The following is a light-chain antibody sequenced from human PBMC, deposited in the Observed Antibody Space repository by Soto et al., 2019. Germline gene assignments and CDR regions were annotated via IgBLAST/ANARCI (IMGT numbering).Light chain of an antibody. J-gene: IGLJ2*01. V-gene: IGLV3-21*02. CDR2: DDG. Sequence: SYELTQAPSVSVAPGQTARITCGGNNXAIKSVHWYQQKPGQAPVLVVYDDGDRPSGIPERFSGSNSGNTATLTITRVEAGDEADYHCQVWDSSSDHRVVFGGGTKVTVL. CDR3: QVWDSSSDHRVV. CDR1: NXAIKS.